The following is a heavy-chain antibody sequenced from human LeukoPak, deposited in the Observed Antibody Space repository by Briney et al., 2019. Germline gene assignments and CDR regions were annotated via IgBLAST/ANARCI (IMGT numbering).Heavy chain of an antibody. CDR1: GFTFRSYS. V-gene: IGHV3-21*01. CDR2: ISSGGIYK. J-gene: IGHJ3*02. D-gene: IGHD4-17*01. Sequence: GGSLRLSCAASGFTFRSYSMNWVRQAPGKGLEWVSSISSGGIYKYYADSVKGRFTISRDNAQNSLYLQMNSLRAEDSSVYYCARPTTVTTISADAFDIWGQGTMVTVSS. CDR3: ARPTTVTTISADAFDI.